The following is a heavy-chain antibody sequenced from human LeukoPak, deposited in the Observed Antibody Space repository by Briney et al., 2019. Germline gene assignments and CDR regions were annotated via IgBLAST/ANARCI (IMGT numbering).Heavy chain of an antibody. J-gene: IGHJ5*02. Sequence: GGSLRLSCAASGFTFNSYWMHWVRQAPGKGLVWVSRIDEDGKTIDYADSVKGRFTISRDNAKDTLYLQMSSLRDEDTPGYYCVSDLCGGDDQWGRGTLVTVSS. V-gene: IGHV3-74*01. D-gene: IGHD3-3*01. CDR3: VSDLCGGDDQ. CDR2: IDEDGKTI. CDR1: GFTFNSYW.